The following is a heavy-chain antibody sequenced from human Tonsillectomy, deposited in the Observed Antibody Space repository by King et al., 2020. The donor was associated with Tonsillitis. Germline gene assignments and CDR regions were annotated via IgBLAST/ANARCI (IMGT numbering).Heavy chain of an antibody. Sequence: VQLQQWGAGLLKPSETLSLTCAVYGGSFSGYYWTWIRQPPGKGLEWIGEINHSGSTIYNPSLKSRVTISVDTSKNQFSLKLSSVTAADTAVYYCARGWYDSSGYDLDYWGQGTLVTVSS. CDR1: GGSFSGYY. J-gene: IGHJ4*02. CDR2: INHSGST. CDR3: ARGWYDSSGYDLDY. D-gene: IGHD3-22*01. V-gene: IGHV4-34*01.